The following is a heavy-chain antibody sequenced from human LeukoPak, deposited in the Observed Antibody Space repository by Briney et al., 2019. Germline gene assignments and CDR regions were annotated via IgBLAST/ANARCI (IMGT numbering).Heavy chain of an antibody. CDR2: ISSSSSYI. Sequence: GGSLRLSCAASGFTFSSYSMNWVRQAPGKGREWVSSISSSSSYIYYADSVKGRFTISRDNAKNSLYLQMNSLRAEDTAVYYCAPNGKHNYYYYRGVWGKGTTVTVSS. D-gene: IGHD1-14*01. CDR3: APNGKHNYYYYRGV. J-gene: IGHJ6*03. V-gene: IGHV3-21*01. CDR1: GFTFSSYS.